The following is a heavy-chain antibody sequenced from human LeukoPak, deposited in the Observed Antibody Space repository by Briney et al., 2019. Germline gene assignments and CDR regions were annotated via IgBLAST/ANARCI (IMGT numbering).Heavy chain of an antibody. CDR3: AKGDLNGGSSGYYYRCEYYFDY. CDR2: ISWNSGSI. Sequence: GRSLRLSCAASGFTFDDYAMHWVRQAPGKGLEWVSGISWNSGSIGYADSVKGRFTISRDNAKNSLYLQMNSLRAEDTALYYCAKGDLNGGSSGYYYRCEYYFDYWGQGTLVTVSS. CDR1: GFTFDDYA. D-gene: IGHD3-22*01. J-gene: IGHJ4*02. V-gene: IGHV3-9*01.